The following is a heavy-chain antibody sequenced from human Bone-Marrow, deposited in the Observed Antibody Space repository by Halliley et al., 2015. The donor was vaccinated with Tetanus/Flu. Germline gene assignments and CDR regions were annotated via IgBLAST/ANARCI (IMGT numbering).Heavy chain of an antibody. D-gene: IGHD2-2*02. CDR3: ASPQKQAQKYPTPDFGMDV. V-gene: IGHV5-51*03. CDR2: IYPGDSGT. J-gene: IGHJ6*02. CDR1: GYSFTNYW. Sequence: QLVQSGAEVKKPGESLKISCKGSGYSFTNYWIAWVRRLPGKGLEWMGIIYPGDSGTRYSPSFQGQVTISADRSISTAYLHWSSLKASDTAMYYCASPQKQAQKYPTPDFGMDVWGQGTAVTVSS.